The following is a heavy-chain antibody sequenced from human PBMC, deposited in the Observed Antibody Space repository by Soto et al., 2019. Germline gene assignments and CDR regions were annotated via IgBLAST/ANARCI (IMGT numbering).Heavy chain of an antibody. V-gene: IGHV1-69*06. D-gene: IGHD3-3*01. CDR2: IIPIFGTA. J-gene: IGHJ6*02. Sequence: SVKVSCKASGGTFSSYAISWVRQAPGQGLEWMGGIIPIFGTANYAQKFQGRVTITADKSTSTAYMELSSLRSEDTAVYYCARERGSGYSLYYYGMDVWGQGTTVTVSS. CDR3: ARERGSGYSLYYYGMDV. CDR1: GGTFSSYA.